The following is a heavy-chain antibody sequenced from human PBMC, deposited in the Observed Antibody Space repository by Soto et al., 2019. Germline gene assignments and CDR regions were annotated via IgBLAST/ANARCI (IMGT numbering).Heavy chain of an antibody. D-gene: IGHD5-12*01. Sequence: PSETLSLTCAVSGYSISSGYYWGWIRQPPGKGLEWIGSIYHSGSTYYNPSLKSRVTISVDTSKNQFSLKLSSVTAADTAVYYCASGYGPVKSYYYYYGMDVWGQGTTVTVSS. J-gene: IGHJ6*02. V-gene: IGHV4-38-2*01. CDR2: IYHSGST. CDR1: GYSISSGYY. CDR3: ASGYGPVKSYYYYYGMDV.